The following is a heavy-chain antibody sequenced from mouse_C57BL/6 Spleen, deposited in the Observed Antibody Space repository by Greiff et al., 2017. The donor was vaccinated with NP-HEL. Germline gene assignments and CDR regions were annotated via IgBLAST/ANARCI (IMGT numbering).Heavy chain of an antibody. Sequence: QVQLQQSGPELVKPGASVKISCKASGYAFSSSWMNWVKQRPGKGLEWIGRIYPGDGDTNYNGKFKGKATLTADKSSSTAYMQLSSLTSEDSAVYFCARGGLPDYWGQGTTLTVSS. D-gene: IGHD6-2*01. V-gene: IGHV1-82*01. CDR1: GYAFSSSW. CDR2: IYPGDGDT. CDR3: ARGGLPDY. J-gene: IGHJ2*01.